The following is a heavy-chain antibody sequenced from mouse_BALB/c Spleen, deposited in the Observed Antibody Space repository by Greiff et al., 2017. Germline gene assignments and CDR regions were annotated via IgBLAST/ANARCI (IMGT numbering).Heavy chain of an antibody. CDR2: INPYNDGT. CDR3: ARSNCYGSSSLYFDV. V-gene: IGHV1-14*01. Sequence: VQLQQSGPELVKPGASVKMSCKASGYTFTSYVMHWVKQKPGQGLEWIGYINPYNDGTKYNEKFKGKATLTSDKSSSTAYMELSSLTSEDSAVYYCARSNCYGSSSLYFDVWGEGTTVTVSS. CDR1: GYTFTSYV. D-gene: IGHD1-1*01. J-gene: IGHJ1*01.